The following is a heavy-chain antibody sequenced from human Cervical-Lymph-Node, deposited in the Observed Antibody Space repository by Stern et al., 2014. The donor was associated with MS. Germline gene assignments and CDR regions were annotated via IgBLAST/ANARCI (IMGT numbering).Heavy chain of an antibody. V-gene: IGHV3-48*02. Sequence: EVQLEESGGGLVQPGGSLRLSCVGSGFNFGSYGLNWVRQAPGKGLEWISHIDSVGSTLYYAESVKGRFSLSRDNAKSSLFLDMHSLRDEDTAVYYCARGIGYWGQGTLVTVSS. CDR2: IDSVGSTL. J-gene: IGHJ1*01. CDR1: GFNFGSYG. D-gene: IGHD6-25*01. CDR3: ARGIGY.